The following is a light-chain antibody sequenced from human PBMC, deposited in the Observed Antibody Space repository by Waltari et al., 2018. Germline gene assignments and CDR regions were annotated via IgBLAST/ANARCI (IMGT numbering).Light chain of an antibody. CDR1: TGPVTNGYY. V-gene: IGLV7-43*01. J-gene: IGLJ2*01. CDR2: RTT. CDR3: LLYYGGPQSYVV. Sequence: QTVVTQEPSLTLSPGGTVTLTCASSTGPVTNGYYPTWFQQKPGQPPRALIYRTTQKHSLTPVRFSGSLLGDKAALTLSSVQPEDEADYYCLLYYGGPQSYVVFGGGTKLTVL.